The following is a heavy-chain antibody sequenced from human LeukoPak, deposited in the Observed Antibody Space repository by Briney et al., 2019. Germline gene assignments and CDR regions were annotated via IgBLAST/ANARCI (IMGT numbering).Heavy chain of an antibody. J-gene: IGHJ4*02. D-gene: IGHD6-13*01. V-gene: IGHV3-9*01. Sequence: GGSLRLSCAASGFTFDDYAMHWVRQAPGKGLEWVSGISWNSGSIGYADSVKGRFTISRDNAKNSLYLQMNSLRAEDTALYYCARDGSSSWYYWGQGTLVTVSS. CDR3: ARDGSSSWYY. CDR1: GFTFDDYA. CDR2: ISWNSGSI.